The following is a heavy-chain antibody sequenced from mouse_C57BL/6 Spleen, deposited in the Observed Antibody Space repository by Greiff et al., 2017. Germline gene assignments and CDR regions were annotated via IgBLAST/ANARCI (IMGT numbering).Heavy chain of an antibody. CDR2: IHPNSGST. V-gene: IGHV1-64*01. J-gene: IGHJ4*01. Sequence: VQLQQPGAELVKPGASVKLSCKASGYTFTSYWMHWVKQRPGQGLEWIGMIHPNSGSTNYNEKFKSKATLTVDKSSSTAYMQLSSLTSEDSAVYYCARFPYDYDGDYYARDYWGQGTSVTVSS. D-gene: IGHD2-4*01. CDR3: ARFPYDYDGDYYARDY. CDR1: GYTFTSYW.